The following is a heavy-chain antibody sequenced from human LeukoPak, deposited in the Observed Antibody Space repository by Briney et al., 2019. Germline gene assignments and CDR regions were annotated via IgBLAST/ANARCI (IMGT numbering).Heavy chain of an antibody. CDR1: GGSISSYY. V-gene: IGHV4-4*07. J-gene: IGHJ3*02. CDR2: IYTSGST. D-gene: IGHD3-22*01. Sequence: SETLSLTCTVSGGSISSYYWSWIRQPAGKGLEWIGRIYTSGSTNYNPSLKSRVTISVDTSKNQFSLRLSSVTAADTAVYYCARRTPILKNYDSDPIDAFDIWGQGTMVTVSS. CDR3: ARRTPILKNYDSDPIDAFDI.